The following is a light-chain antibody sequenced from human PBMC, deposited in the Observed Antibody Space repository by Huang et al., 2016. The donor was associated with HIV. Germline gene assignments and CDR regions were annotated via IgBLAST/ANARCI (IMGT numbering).Light chain of an antibody. CDR1: QSVITD. CDR3: QQRSHWPWT. V-gene: IGKV3-11*01. J-gene: IGKJ1*01. Sequence: EIVMAQSPATLSLSPGQRATLSCRARQSVITDLAWFQHRPGQAPRLLIYDTSIRATGIPARFGGSGSGTDFTLTISSLEPEDFAVYYCQQRSHWPWTFGQGTRVEI. CDR2: DTS.